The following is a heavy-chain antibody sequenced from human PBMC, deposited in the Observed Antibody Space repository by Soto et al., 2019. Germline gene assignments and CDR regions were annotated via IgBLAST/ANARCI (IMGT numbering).Heavy chain of an antibody. Sequence: QITLKESGPTLVTPTQTLTLTCTFSGFSLSTSGVGVGWIRQPPGTALEWLALIYWDDDKRYSPSLKSRLTITKDTPKNQVVLTMTNMDPVDTAKYYCAHRRIWNFWSGSEENLFDPWGQGTLVTVSS. CDR1: GFSLSTSGVG. CDR3: AHRRIWNFWSGSEENLFDP. D-gene: IGHD3-3*01. V-gene: IGHV2-5*02. J-gene: IGHJ5*02. CDR2: IYWDDDK.